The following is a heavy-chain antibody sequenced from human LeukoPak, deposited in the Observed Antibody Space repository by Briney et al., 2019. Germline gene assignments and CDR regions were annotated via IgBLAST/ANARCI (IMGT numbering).Heavy chain of an antibody. D-gene: IGHD6-13*01. Sequence: PPETPSLTCAVSGCSLTSGYYWGWIRQPPGKELEWTRTIYHSGRTYYNPSLKSRVTISVDTSKNQFSLKLSSVTAADTAVYYCARLQYGIAAAGMAVAYGWFDPWGQGTLVTVSS. J-gene: IGHJ5*02. CDR1: GCSLTSGYY. CDR2: IYHSGRT. CDR3: ARLQYGIAAAGMAVAYGWFDP. V-gene: IGHV4-38-2*01.